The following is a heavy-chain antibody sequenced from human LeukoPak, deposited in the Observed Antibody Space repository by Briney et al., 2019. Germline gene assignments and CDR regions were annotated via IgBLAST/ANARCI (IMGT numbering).Heavy chain of an antibody. CDR1: GFTFSSYA. CDR2: ISGSGGST. CDR3: AKDPDYYDSSGYFDY. D-gene: IGHD3-22*01. V-gene: IGHV3-23*01. J-gene: IGHJ4*02. Sequence: GGSLRLSCAASGFTFSSYAMSWVRQAPGKGLEWVSAISGSGGSTYYADSVKGRFTISRDNSKNTLYLQMNSLRAEDTAVYYCAKDPDYYDSSGYFDYWGQGTLVTVSS.